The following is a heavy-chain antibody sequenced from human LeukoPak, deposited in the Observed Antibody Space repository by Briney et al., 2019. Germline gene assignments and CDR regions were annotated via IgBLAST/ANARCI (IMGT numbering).Heavy chain of an antibody. V-gene: IGHV4-59*01. CDR3: ARESEDYYGMDV. Sequence: SETLSLTCTVSGGSISSYYWSWIRQPPGKGLEWIGYIYCSGSTNHNPSLKSRVTISVDTSKNQFSLKLSSVTAADTAVYYCARESEDYYGMDVWGQGTTVTVSS. CDR2: IYCSGST. CDR1: GGSISSYY. J-gene: IGHJ6*02.